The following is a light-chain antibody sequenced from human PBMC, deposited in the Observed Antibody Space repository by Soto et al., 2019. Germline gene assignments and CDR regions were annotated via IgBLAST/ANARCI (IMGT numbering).Light chain of an antibody. J-gene: IGLJ2*01. CDR1: STNIGGYDF. Sequence: QSALTQPASVSGSLGQSITISCTGTSTNIGGYDFVSWYQQHPGNTPRLLIYHVNNRPSGVSNRFSGSKAGNTASLTISGLQAGDVADYYCSSYTRGSTPAVFGAGTKLSVL. CDR2: HVN. CDR3: SSYTRGSTPAV. V-gene: IGLV2-14*03.